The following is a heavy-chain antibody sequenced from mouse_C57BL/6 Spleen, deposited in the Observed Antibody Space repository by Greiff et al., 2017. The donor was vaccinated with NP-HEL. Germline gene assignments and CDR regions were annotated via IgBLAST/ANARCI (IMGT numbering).Heavy chain of an antibody. CDR2: ISSGSSTI. Sequence: EVKVVESGGGLVKPGGSLKLSCAASGFTFSDYGMHWVRQAPEKGLEWVAYISSGSSTIYYADTVKGRFTISRDNAKNTLFLQMTSLRSEDTAMYYCAITTVVARYWYFDVGGTGTTVTVSS. D-gene: IGHD1-1*01. CDR3: AITTVVARYWYFDV. J-gene: IGHJ1*03. CDR1: GFTFSDYG. V-gene: IGHV5-17*01.